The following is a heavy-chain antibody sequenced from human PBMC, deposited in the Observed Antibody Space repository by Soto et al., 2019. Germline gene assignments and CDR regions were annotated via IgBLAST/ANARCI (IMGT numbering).Heavy chain of an antibody. V-gene: IGHV1-69*13. CDR1: GGTFSNYG. CDR2: VIPLFGAA. J-gene: IGHJ5*02. Sequence: SVKVSCKASGGTFSNYGINWVRQAPGQGLEWMGGVIPLFGAANYAQKFQGRVTITADASTSMVYMQLSSLRSEDTAVYYCAREQHDPYDASGYYFNWFDPWGQGTLVTVSS. CDR3: AREQHDPYDASGYYFNWFDP. D-gene: IGHD3-22*01.